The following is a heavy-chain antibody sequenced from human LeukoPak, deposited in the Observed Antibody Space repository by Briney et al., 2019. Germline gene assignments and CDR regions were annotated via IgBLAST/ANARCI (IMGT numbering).Heavy chain of an antibody. D-gene: IGHD3-22*01. Sequence: SETLSLTCTVSGASLSSGSYYWSWIRQPAGKGLEWIGRIYPSGSTDYNPSLKSRATISIDTSKNQFSLKQSSVTAADTAVDYCARDRTHYCESSGYYSRWEYWGQGTLVTVSS. CDR3: ARDRTHYCESSGYYSRWEY. CDR2: IYPSGST. J-gene: IGHJ4*02. V-gene: IGHV4-61*02. CDR1: GASLSSGSYY.